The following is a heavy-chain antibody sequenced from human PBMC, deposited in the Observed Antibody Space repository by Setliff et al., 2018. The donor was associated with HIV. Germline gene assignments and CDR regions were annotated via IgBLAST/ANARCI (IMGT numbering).Heavy chain of an antibody. Sequence: SETLSLTCNVSGVSISSHRWSWIRQPPGKGLEWIGYIYYTGTTKYNPSLESRVTISIDMSKNQLSLQLSSVTAADTAVYFCARSYSSSLNPSGWMDVWGQGTLVTVSS. CDR2: IYYTGTT. V-gene: IGHV4-59*11. J-gene: IGHJ4*02. CDR3: ARSYSSSLNPSGWMDV. CDR1: GVSISSHR. D-gene: IGHD6-13*01.